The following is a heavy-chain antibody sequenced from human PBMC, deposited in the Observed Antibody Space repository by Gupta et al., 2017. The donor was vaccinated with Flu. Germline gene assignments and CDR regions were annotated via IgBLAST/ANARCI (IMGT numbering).Heavy chain of an antibody. D-gene: IGHD5-24*01. CDR2: INGDGSTT. CDR1: GFTFSRYW. Sequence: EVQLVESGGGLVQPGESLRISCVASGFTFSRYWIHWVRQVPGKGLVWVSRINGDGSTTTYADSVEGRFTFSRDNAKKTLYLQMNSLSVEDTALYYCARVGRDGYSNFDQWGQGTLVTVSS. V-gene: IGHV3-74*03. CDR3: ARVGRDGYSNFDQ. J-gene: IGHJ4*02.